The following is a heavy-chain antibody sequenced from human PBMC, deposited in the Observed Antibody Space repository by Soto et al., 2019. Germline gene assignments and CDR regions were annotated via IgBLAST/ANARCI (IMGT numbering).Heavy chain of an antibody. V-gene: IGHV4-39*01. CDR3: ARHELAAALDY. D-gene: IGHD6-13*01. J-gene: IGHJ4*02. CDR1: GGSISSSSYY. CDR2: IYYSGST. Sequence: QLQLQESGPGLVKPSETLSLTCTVSGGSISSSSYYWGWIRQPPGKGLEWIGSIYYSGSTYYNPSLKSRVTISVDTSKNQFSLKLSSVTAADTAVYYCARHELAAALDYWGQATLVTVSS.